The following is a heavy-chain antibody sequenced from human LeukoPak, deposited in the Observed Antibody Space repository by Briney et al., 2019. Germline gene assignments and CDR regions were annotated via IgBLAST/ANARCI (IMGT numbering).Heavy chain of an antibody. CDR1: GFTFSSFE. CDR2: ISSSGGTI. J-gene: IGHJ4*02. CDR3: ARAHPPPDYYGDYCYDY. D-gene: IGHD4-17*01. V-gene: IGHV3-48*03. Sequence: PGGSLRLSCAASGFTFSSFEMNWVRQAPGKGLESIAYISSSGGTIFYADSVKGRFTISRDNAKNSLYLQMNSLRAGDTAVYYCARAHPPPDYYGDYCYDYWGQGTLVTVSS.